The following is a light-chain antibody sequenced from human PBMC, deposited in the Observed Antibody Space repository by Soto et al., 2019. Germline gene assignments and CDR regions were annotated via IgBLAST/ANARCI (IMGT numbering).Light chain of an antibody. J-gene: IGLJ3*02. V-gene: IGLV2-14*01. CDR2: AVS. CDR1: SGDVGGYTS. Sequence: QSVLTQPASVSGSPGQSITISCTGTSGDVGGYTSVSWYQHHPGRAPKFIIYAVSNRPSGVSRRFSGSKSGNTASLTIPELQAADEADYYCSSYTSSSALVFGGGTKVTV. CDR3: SSYTSSSALV.